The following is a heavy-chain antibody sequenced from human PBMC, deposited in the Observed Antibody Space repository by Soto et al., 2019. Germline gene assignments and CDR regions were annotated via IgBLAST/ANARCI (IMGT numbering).Heavy chain of an antibody. D-gene: IGHD6-6*01. Sequence: SLWIACASSGLTVNIFAMSWVLQDPGKGLEWVSTITGRTGVTYYADFVKGRFTISRDNAKNSLYLQMNSLRAEDTAVYYCARDRPGGPQSGMDVWGQGTTVTVSS. V-gene: IGHV3-23*01. J-gene: IGHJ6*02. CDR1: GLTVNIFA. CDR3: ARDRPGGPQSGMDV. CDR2: ITGRTGVT.